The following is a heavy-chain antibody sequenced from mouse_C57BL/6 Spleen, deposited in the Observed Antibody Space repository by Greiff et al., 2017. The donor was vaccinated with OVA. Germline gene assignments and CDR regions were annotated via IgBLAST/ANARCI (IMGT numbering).Heavy chain of an antibody. V-gene: IGHV3-8*01. CDR3: ARSPITTVVADWYFDV. Sequence: EVHLVESGPGLAKPSQTLSLTCSVTGYSITSDYWNWIRKFPGNKLEYMGYISYSGSTYYNLSLKSRISITRDTSKNQYYLQLNSVTTEDTATYYCARSPITTVVADWYFDVWGTGTTVTVSS. CDR1: GYSITSDY. J-gene: IGHJ1*03. D-gene: IGHD1-1*01. CDR2: ISYSGST.